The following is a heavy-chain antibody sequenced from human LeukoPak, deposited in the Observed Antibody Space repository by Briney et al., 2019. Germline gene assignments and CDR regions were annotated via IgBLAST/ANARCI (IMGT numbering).Heavy chain of an antibody. Sequence: ASVKVSCKASGYTFTSYYMHWVRQAPGQGFEWMGIINPSGGSTSYAQKFQGRVTMTRDTSTSTVYMELSSLRSEDTAVYYCAREQNYYDSSGLGDYFDYWGQGTLVTVSS. V-gene: IGHV1-46*01. CDR3: AREQNYYDSSGLGDYFDY. CDR1: GYTFTSYY. CDR2: INPSGGST. D-gene: IGHD3-22*01. J-gene: IGHJ4*02.